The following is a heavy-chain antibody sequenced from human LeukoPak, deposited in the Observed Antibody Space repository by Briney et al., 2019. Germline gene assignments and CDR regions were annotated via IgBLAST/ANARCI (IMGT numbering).Heavy chain of an antibody. V-gene: IGHV3-23*01. CDR2: MSGSGESI. CDR3: AREAIIMVRSVFVPGDYIDS. D-gene: IGHD3-10*01. CDR1: GLTFSNYA. J-gene: IGHJ4*02. Sequence: GGSLRLSCAVSGLTFSNYAITWVRQAPGKGIEWVAVMSGSGESIYHADSVKGRFIVSRDNSKNTLYLDMNSLRVEDTATYYCAREAIIMVRSVFVPGDYIDSWGQGTPVIVSS.